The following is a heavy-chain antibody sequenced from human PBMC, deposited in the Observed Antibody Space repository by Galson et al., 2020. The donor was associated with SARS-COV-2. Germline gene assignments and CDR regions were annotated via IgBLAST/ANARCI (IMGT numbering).Heavy chain of an antibody. D-gene: IGHD2-21*02. CDR2: IRYDGSQT. CDR3: AKERVAYCGGDCYYPPLYY. J-gene: IGHJ4*02. CDR1: GFTFSSYG. Sequence: GGSLRLSCKSSGFTFSSYGMNWVRQAPGKGLEWVAFIRYDGSQTYYADSVRGRFTISRDDSKNTLYLEMNSLRTEDTAIYYCAKERVAYCGGDCYYPPLYYWGQGTLVTVSS. V-gene: IGHV3-30*02.